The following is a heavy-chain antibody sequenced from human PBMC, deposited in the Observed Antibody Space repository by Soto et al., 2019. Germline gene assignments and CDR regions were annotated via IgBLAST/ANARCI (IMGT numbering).Heavy chain of an antibody. Sequence: GGSLRLSCAASGFTFSNYWMHWVRQSPTKGLVWVSSIKFDGSRTFYADSVKGRFTISITTAYLQWDSLKASDTAIYYCVVQQKLPWVNAWGQGTLVTVSS. D-gene: IGHD1-1*01. CDR3: VVQQKLPWVNA. V-gene: IGHV3-74*01. CDR2: IKFDGSRT. J-gene: IGHJ5*02. CDR1: GFTFSNYW.